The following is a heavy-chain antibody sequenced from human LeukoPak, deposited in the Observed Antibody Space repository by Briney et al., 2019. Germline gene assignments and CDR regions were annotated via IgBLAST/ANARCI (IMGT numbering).Heavy chain of an antibody. Sequence: GGSLRLSCAASGFTFSSYWMHWVRQAPGKGLVWVSRINSDGRSTSYADSVKGRFTISRDNAKNTLYLQMNSLRAEDTAVYYCARDGAAYDFWSGYYVTEYNWFAPWGQGTLVTVSS. CDR2: INSDGRST. D-gene: IGHD3-3*01. V-gene: IGHV3-74*01. CDR1: GFTFSSYW. J-gene: IGHJ5*02. CDR3: ARDGAAYDFWSGYYVTEYNWFAP.